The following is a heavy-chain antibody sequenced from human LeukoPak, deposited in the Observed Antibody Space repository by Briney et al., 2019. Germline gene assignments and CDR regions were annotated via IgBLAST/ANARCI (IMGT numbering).Heavy chain of an antibody. J-gene: IGHJ4*02. V-gene: IGHV3-64*02. CDR2: ISSNGGST. Sequence: PGGSLRLSCAASGFTFSDYAMHWVRQAPGKGLEYVSVISSNGGSTYYADSVKGRFTISRDNSKDTVYLQMNSLRAEDTAVYFCARDKGTTSIDNWGQGALVTVSS. CDR3: ARDKGTTSIDN. D-gene: IGHD2/OR15-2a*01. CDR1: GFTFSDYA.